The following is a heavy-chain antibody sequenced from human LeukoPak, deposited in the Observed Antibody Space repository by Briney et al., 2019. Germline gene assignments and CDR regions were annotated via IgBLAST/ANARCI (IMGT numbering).Heavy chain of an antibody. J-gene: IGHJ4*02. CDR2: INPNSGGT. V-gene: IGHV1-2*02. Sequence: GASVKVSCKASGYTFTGYYMHWVRQAPGQGLEWMGWINPNSGGTNYAQKFQGRVTMTRDTSISTAYMELSRLRSDDTAVYYCARGIVVVVAATRDYWGQGTLVTVSS. D-gene: IGHD2-15*01. CDR1: GYTFTGYY. CDR3: ARGIVVVVAATRDY.